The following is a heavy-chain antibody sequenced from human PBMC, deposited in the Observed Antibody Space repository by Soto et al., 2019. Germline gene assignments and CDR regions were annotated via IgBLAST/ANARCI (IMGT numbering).Heavy chain of an antibody. CDR3: ARAYRINGWSDYFFDY. Sequence: TLSLTCTVSGDSLSGGDYYWSWIRQPPGKGLEWIGDIYYTGFTFYNPSLKSRLTISLDSSKNQFSLRLNSVTAADTAVYFCARAYRINGWSDYFFDYWGQGTLVTVS. J-gene: IGHJ4*02. CDR1: GDSLSGGDYY. V-gene: IGHV4-30-4*08. CDR2: IYYTGFT. D-gene: IGHD6-19*01.